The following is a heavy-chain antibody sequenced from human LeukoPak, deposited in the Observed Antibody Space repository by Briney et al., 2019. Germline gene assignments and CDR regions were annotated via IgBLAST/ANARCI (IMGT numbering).Heavy chain of an antibody. CDR2: IRYDGSNK. CDR3: AKESGEYSSSWNDY. CDR1: GFTFSSYG. V-gene: IGHV3-30*02. D-gene: IGHD6-6*01. Sequence: GGSLRLSCAASGFTFSSYGMHWVRQAPGKGLEWVAFIRYDGSNKYYADSVKGRFTISRDNSKNTLYLQMNSLRAEDTAVYYCAKESGEYSSSWNDYWGQGTLVTVSS. J-gene: IGHJ4*02.